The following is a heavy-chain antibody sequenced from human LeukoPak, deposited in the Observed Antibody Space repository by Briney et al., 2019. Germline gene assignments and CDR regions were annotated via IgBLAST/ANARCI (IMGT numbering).Heavy chain of an antibody. J-gene: IGHJ4*02. Sequence: SETLSLTCTVSGGSISSYYWSWIRQPPGKGLEWIGEINHSGSTNYNPSLKSRVTISVDTSKNQFSLKLSSVTAADTAVYYCARGGRQLGWGANYWGQGTLVTVSS. V-gene: IGHV4-34*01. CDR2: INHSGST. CDR1: GGSISSYY. CDR3: ARGGRQLGWGANY. D-gene: IGHD1-1*01.